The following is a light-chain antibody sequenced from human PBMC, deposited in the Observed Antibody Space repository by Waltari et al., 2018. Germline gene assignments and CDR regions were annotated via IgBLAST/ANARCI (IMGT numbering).Light chain of an antibody. CDR3: QERSNWPGGS. J-gene: IGKJ4*01. Sequence: EIVLTQSPATLSLSPGESATLSCRASQSVYTYLAWYQQTPWQAPRLLIYDASNRATGIPARFVGSGSGTDFTLTISSLEPEDFAVYYCQERSNWPGGSFGGGTKVEIK. CDR2: DAS. V-gene: IGKV3-11*01. CDR1: QSVYTY.